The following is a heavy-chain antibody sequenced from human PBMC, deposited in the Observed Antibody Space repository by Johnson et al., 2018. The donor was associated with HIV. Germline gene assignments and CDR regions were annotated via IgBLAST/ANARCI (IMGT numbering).Heavy chain of an antibody. D-gene: IGHD3-22*01. CDR2: IRFDGSNK. V-gene: IGHV3-30*02. J-gene: IGHJ3*02. CDR1: GFPFSNYG. CDR3: ARDLVPYYYDSSGYSYAFDI. Sequence: QVQLVESGGGVVQPGGSLRLSCAASGFPFSNYGMHWVRQAPGKGLEWVAFIRFDGSNKYYVDSVKGRFTISRDSSKNTLYLQMNSLRPEDTAVYYCARDLVPYYYDSSGYSYAFDIWGQGTMVTVSS.